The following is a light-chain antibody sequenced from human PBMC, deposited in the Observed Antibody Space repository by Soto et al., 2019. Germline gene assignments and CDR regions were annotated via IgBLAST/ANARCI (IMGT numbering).Light chain of an antibody. CDR1: QSVPSNY. Sequence: EIVLTQSPGTLSLSPGERATLSCRASQSVPSNYLAWFQQKRGQAPRLLIYGASSRATGIPARFSGSGSGTDFTLTISSLEPEDLAVYYCQQRSNWPRTFGQGTKVDIK. CDR2: GAS. V-gene: IGKV3-11*01. CDR3: QQRSNWPRT. J-gene: IGKJ1*01.